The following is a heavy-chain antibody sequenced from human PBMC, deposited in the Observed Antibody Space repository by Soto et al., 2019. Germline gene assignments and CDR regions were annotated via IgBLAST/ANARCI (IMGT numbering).Heavy chain of an antibody. CDR2: IYYSGST. CDR1: GGSISSSSYY. V-gene: IGHV4-39*01. Sequence: QLQLQESGPGLVKPSETLSLTCTVSGGSISSSSYYWGWIRQPPGKGLEWIGSIYYSGSTYYNPSLKGRVTMSVDTSKNQFSLKLSSVTAADTAVYYCARQTPKWIQLWLLSPGGDYWGQGTLVTVSS. J-gene: IGHJ4*02. CDR3: ARQTPKWIQLWLLSPGGDY. D-gene: IGHD5-18*01.